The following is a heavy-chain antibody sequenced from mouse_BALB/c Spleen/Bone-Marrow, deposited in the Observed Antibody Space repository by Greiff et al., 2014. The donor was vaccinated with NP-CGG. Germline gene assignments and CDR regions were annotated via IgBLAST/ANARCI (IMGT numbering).Heavy chain of an antibody. J-gene: IGHJ3*01. CDR1: GFNIKDYY. D-gene: IGHD2-1*01. CDR3: AGGNYRFAY. Sequence: EVQLQQSGAELVRPRALVKLSCKASGFNIKDYYMHWVKQRPEQGLEWIGWIDPENGNTIYDPKFQGKASITADTSSNTAYLQLSSLTSEDTAVYYCAGGNYRFAYWGQGTLVTVSA. CDR2: IDPENGNT. V-gene: IGHV14-1*02.